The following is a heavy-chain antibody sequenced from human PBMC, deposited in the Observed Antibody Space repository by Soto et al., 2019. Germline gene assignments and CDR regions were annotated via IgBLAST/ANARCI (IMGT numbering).Heavy chain of an antibody. J-gene: IGHJ4*02. Sequence: PGGSLRLSCAASGFTFGNYWMHWVRQAPGKGLEWVSRMNSDGSTTNYADSVKGRFTVSRDNAKNTLFLQMNSLSAEDTAVYYCATAEVDYWGPGTLVTVS. V-gene: IGHV3-74*01. CDR3: ATAEVDY. CDR1: GFTFGNYW. CDR2: MNSDGSTT.